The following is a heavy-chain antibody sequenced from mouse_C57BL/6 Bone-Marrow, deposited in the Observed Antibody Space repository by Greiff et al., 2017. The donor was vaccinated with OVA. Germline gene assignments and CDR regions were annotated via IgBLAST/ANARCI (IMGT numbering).Heavy chain of an antibody. CDR2: IDPSDSYT. D-gene: IGHD2-4*01. J-gene: IGHJ3*01. CDR3: ARSYYDYDTAY. V-gene: IGHV1-69*01. Sequence: VQLQQPGAELVMPGASVKLSCKASGYTFTSYWMHWVKQRPGQGLEWIGEIDPSDSYTNYNQKFKGKSTLTVDKSSSTAYMQLSSLTSEDSAVYYCARSYYDYDTAYWGQGTLVTVSA. CDR1: GYTFTSYW.